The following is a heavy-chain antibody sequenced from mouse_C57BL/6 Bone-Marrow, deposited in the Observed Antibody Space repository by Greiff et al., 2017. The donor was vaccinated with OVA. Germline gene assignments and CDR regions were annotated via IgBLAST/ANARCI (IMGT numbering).Heavy chain of an antibody. Sequence: QVQLKQPGAELVMPGASVKLSCKASGYTFTSYWMHWVKQRPGQGLEWIGEIDPSDSYTNSNQKFKGKSTLTVDKSSSTAYMQLSSLTSEDSAVYYCATTGYFDDWGQGTTLTVSS. CDR1: GYTFTSYW. V-gene: IGHV1-69*01. CDR3: ATTGYFDD. CDR2: IDPSDSYT. J-gene: IGHJ2*01. D-gene: IGHD5-5*01.